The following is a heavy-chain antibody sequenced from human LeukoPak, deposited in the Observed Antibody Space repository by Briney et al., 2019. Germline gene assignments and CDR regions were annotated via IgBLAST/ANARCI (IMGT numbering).Heavy chain of an antibody. D-gene: IGHD3-10*01. CDR2: IYYSGST. J-gene: IGHJ4*02. CDR3: AREPYYYGSGSYNSQLPYGFDY. V-gene: IGHV4-31*03. CDR1: GGSISSGGYY. Sequence: SQTLSLTCTVSGGSISSGGYYWSWIRQHPGKGLEWIGYIYYSGSTYYNPSLKSRVTISVDTSKNQFSLKLSSVTAEDTAVYYCAREPYYYGSGSYNSQLPYGFDYWGQGTLVTVSS.